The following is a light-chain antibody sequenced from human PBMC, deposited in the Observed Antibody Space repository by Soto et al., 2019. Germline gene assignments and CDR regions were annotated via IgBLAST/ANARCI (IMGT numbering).Light chain of an antibody. Sequence: GSRILTPGERATLSCRASQNVGSTNLAWYQQKPGQAPRLLIYGASSRATGIADRFSGGGSGTDFTLTISRLEPEDFAVYYCQQYGNSRTFGQGTKVDI. V-gene: IGKV3-20*01. J-gene: IGKJ1*01. CDR1: QNVGSTN. CDR2: GAS. CDR3: QQYGNSRT.